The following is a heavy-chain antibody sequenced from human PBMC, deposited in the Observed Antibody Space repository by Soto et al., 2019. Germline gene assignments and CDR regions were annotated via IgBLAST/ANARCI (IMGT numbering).Heavy chain of an antibody. V-gene: IGHV3-15*01. J-gene: IGHJ4*02. CDR1: GFTFSNAW. D-gene: IGHD3-3*01. CDR2: IKSKTDGGTT. CDR3: TSLFYYDFWSGYYTRGYFDY. Sequence: GGSLRLSCAASGFTFSNAWMSWVRQAPGKGLEWVGRIKSKTDGGTTDYAAPVKGRFTISRDDSKNTLYLQMNSLKTEDTAVYYCTSLFYYDFWSGYYTRGYFDYWGQGTLVTVSS.